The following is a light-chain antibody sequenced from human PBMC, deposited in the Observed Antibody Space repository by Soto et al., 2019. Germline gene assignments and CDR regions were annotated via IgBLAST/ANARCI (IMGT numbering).Light chain of an antibody. CDR1: QDISVY. CDR3: QQLSLYPNF. CDR2: SAS. Sequence: IQLTQSPSSLSASVGDRVTITCRASQDISVYLAWYQQKPGKAPKLLIYSASTLQSGVPSRFSGAGSGTDFTLTISSLQPADFATYYCQQLSLYPNFFGQGTKLEIK. V-gene: IGKV1-9*01. J-gene: IGKJ2*01.